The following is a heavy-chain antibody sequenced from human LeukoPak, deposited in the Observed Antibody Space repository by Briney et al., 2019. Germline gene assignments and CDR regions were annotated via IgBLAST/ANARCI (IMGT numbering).Heavy chain of an antibody. CDR1: GGSISSSSYY. V-gene: IGHV4-39*01. J-gene: IGHJ4*02. CDR3: ARQEGVITPLSRIFDY. D-gene: IGHD3-22*01. CDR2: IYYSGST. Sequence: SETLSLTCTVSGGSISSSSYYWGWIRQPPGKGLEWIGSIYYSGSTYYNPSLKSRVTISVDTSKNQFSLKLSSVTAADTAVYYCARQEGVITPLSRIFDYWGQGTLVTVSS.